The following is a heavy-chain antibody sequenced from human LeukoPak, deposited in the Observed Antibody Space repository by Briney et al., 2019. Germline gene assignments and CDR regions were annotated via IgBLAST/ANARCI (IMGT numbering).Heavy chain of an antibody. CDR3: ARVGYCTNGVCYYYYYMDV. CDR1: GFTFSSYS. J-gene: IGHJ6*03. Sequence: PGGSLRLSCTASGFTFSSYSMNWVRQAPGKGLEWGSYISSSSSTTYYADPVKGRFPISRDNAKNSLYLQMNSLRAEDTAVYYCARVGYCTNGVCYYYYYMDVWGKGTTVTVSS. CDR2: ISSSSSTT. D-gene: IGHD2-8*01. V-gene: IGHV3-48*01.